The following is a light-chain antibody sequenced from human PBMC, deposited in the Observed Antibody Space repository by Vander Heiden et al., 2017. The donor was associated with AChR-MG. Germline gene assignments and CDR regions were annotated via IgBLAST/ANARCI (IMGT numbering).Light chain of an antibody. J-gene: IGLJ1*01. V-gene: IGLV2-11*01. CDR1: SSDVGAYNY. CDR3: YSYAGT. CDR2: DVS. Sequence: QSALTQPRSVSGSPGQSVTIPCTGTSSDVGAYNYVHWYQQHPGKAPKLMIYDVSKRPSGVPDRFSGSKSGNTASLTISGLQAEDEADYYCYSYAGTFGTGTKLTVL.